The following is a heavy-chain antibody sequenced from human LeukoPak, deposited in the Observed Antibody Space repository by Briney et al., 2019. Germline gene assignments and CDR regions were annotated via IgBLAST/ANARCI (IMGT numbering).Heavy chain of an antibody. CDR2: ISAYNGNT. CDR1: GYTFTSYG. V-gene: IGHV1-18*01. J-gene: IGHJ6*02. D-gene: IGHD3-3*01. Sequence: GASVKVSCKASGYTFTSYGISWVRQAPGQGLEWMGWISAYNGNTNYAQKLQGRVTMTTDTSTSTAYMELRSLRSDDTAVYYCARDFWSGYPNPLLTYYYYYGMDVWGQGTTVTVSS. CDR3: ARDFWSGYPNPLLTYYYYYGMDV.